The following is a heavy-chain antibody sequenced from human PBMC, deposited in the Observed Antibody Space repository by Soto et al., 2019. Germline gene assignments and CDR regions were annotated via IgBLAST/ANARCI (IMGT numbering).Heavy chain of an antibody. CDR1: GFSVITILVC. CDR2: IYWNDDK. V-gene: IGHV2-5*01. Sequence: GPTLVNPTQTLTRTFTFSGFSVITILVCVGWIRHPPGKALEWLALIYWNDDKRYSPSLKSRLTITKDTSKNQVDLTMTNMDPVDTATYYCAHNSADYYDSSGYWHFDYWGQGTLVTVSS. J-gene: IGHJ4*02. D-gene: IGHD3-22*01. CDR3: AHNSADYYDSSGYWHFDY.